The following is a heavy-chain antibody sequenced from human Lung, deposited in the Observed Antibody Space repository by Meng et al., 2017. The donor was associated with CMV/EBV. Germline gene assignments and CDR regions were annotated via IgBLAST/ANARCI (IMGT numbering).Heavy chain of an antibody. J-gene: IGHJ5*02. CDR1: GFTFDDYA. CDR2: ISWNSDNL. CDR3: TRVALGFDL. Sequence: SLRLSCAASGFTFDDYAMHWVRQPPGKGLEWVSGISWNSDNLAYADSVKGQFTVSRDNAKNSLYLQMNSLRPEDTALYYCTRVALGFDLWGQGTLVNGAS. V-gene: IGHV3-9*01.